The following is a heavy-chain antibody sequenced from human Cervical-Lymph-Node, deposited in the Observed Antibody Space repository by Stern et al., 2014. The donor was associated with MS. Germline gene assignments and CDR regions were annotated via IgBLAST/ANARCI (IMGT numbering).Heavy chain of an antibody. V-gene: IGHV2-5*02. Sequence: ESGPTLVKPTQTLTLTCNCSGFSLSTSGVGVGWIRQPPGRALEWLALIYWDDDKRYTPSLKSRLTITKDTSQNRAVPIMTYVDPVDTATYYCAHRNIMTAVTIFDYWGQGTLVTVSS. CDR3: AHRNIMTAVTIFDY. CDR2: IYWDDDK. J-gene: IGHJ4*02. CDR1: GFSLSTSGVG. D-gene: IGHD4-17*01.